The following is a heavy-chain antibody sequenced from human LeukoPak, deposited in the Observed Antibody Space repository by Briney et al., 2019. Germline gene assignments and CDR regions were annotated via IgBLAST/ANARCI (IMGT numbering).Heavy chain of an antibody. CDR2: ISSSSSYI. CDR3: ARDYGDYYFDY. V-gene: IGHV3-21*01. D-gene: IGHD4-17*01. Sequence: SGGSLRLSCAASGFTFSTYWMSWVRQAPGKGLEWVSSISSSSSYIYYADSVKGRFTISRDNAKNSLYLHMNSLRAEDTAVYYCARDYGDYYFDYWGQGTLVTVSS. J-gene: IGHJ4*02. CDR1: GFTFSTYW.